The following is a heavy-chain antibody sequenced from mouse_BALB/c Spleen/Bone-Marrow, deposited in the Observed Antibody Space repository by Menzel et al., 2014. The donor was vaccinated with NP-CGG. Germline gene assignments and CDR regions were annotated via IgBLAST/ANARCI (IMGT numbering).Heavy chain of an antibody. Sequence: QVQLQQSGSVLVRPGASVKLSCKASGYTFTSSWMHRAKQRPGQGLVWIGEIHPNSGNTNYNEKFKGKATLTVDTSSSTAYVDLSSLTSEDSAVYYCARELGRGYYFDYWGQGTTLTVSS. J-gene: IGHJ2*01. CDR2: IHPNSGNT. CDR1: GYTFTSSW. V-gene: IGHV1S130*01. D-gene: IGHD4-1*01. CDR3: ARELGRGYYFDY.